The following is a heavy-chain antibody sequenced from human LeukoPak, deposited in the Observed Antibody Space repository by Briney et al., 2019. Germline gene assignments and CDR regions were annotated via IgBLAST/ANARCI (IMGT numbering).Heavy chain of an antibody. V-gene: IGHV4-39*07. CDR2: INHSGNT. CDR3: ARRSVGSFSDSSGHTYGHPSNFDY. J-gene: IGHJ4*02. D-gene: IGHD3-22*01. Sequence: SETLSLTCTVSGGSISSSSYYWSWIRQSPSKGLKWIGEINHSGNTNYNPSLKSRVALSVDTSKNQFSLKLSSVTATDTAVYYCARRSVGSFSDSSGHTYGHPSNFDYWGQGTLVTVSS. CDR1: GGSISSSSYY.